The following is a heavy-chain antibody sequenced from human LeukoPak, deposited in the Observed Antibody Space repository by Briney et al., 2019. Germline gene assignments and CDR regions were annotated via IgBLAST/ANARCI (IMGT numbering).Heavy chain of an antibody. V-gene: IGHV3-21*01. CDR1: GFTFSSYI. J-gene: IGHJ3*02. Sequence: GGSLRLSCAASGFTFSSYIMNWVRQAPGKGLEWVSSISSSSSYIYYADSVKGRFTISRDNAKNSLYLQMNSLRAEDTAVYYCARFLSGRNIVGATTGAFDIWGQGTMVTVSS. CDR3: ARFLSGRNIVGATTGAFDI. CDR2: ISSSSSYI. D-gene: IGHD1-26*01.